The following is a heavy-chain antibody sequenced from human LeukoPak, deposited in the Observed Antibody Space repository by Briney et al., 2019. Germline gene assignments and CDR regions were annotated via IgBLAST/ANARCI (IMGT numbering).Heavy chain of an antibody. Sequence: PGGSLRLSCAASGFSLSSYAMSWVRQGPGEGPEWVSAISGGGGTTYYADSVKGRFAISRDSGKNTLYLQMNSLRVEDTAVYYCAREVHGSGTLYLDYWGQGTLVTVSS. CDR1: GFSLSSYA. CDR2: ISGGGGTT. CDR3: AREVHGSGTLYLDY. D-gene: IGHD3-10*01. J-gene: IGHJ4*02. V-gene: IGHV3-23*01.